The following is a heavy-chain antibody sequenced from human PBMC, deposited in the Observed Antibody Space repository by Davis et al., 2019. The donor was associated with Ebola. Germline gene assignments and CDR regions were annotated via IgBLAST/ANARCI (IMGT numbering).Heavy chain of an antibody. CDR1: GFTFSSYA. Sequence: GESLKISCAASGFTFSSYAMSWVRQAPGKGLEWVSAISGSGGSTYYADSVKGRFTISRDNSKNTLYLQMNSLRAEDTAVYYCAKDGRITMIVVVIDYFDYWGQGTLVTVSS. J-gene: IGHJ4*02. CDR2: ISGSGGST. D-gene: IGHD3-22*01. V-gene: IGHV3-23*01. CDR3: AKDGRITMIVVVIDYFDY.